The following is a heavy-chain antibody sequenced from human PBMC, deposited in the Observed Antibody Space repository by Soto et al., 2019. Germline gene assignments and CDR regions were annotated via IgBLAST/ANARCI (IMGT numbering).Heavy chain of an antibody. CDR2: TNQDGSEK. J-gene: IGHJ4*02. D-gene: IGHD3-16*01. V-gene: IGHV3-7*01. CDR1: ESTVSRDW. Sequence: EVHLVDSGGGLVQTGGSLRLSCAISESTVSRDWMNWVRQAPGKGLEWVAHTNQDGSEKYYADSVKGRFTISRDNAKKSLYLQMTSLRAGDTAMYYCSGGGGDAFWGQGTLVTVSS. CDR3: SGGGGDAF.